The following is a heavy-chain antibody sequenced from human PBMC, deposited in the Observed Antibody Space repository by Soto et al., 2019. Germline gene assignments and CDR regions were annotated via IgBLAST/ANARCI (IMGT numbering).Heavy chain of an antibody. Sequence: PSETLSLTCSVSGYSVTSSDYYWAWIRQPPGKGLEWIGSMFYSGLPYYNPSLKSRVTLSFDTSKNQFAVRLNSVTAADTAVYYCAPLSVSLSGPYGIHVWGQGTTVTVSS. D-gene: IGHD2-15*01. V-gene: IGHV4-39*01. CDR1: GYSVTSSDYY. J-gene: IGHJ6*02. CDR3: APLSVSLSGPYGIHV. CDR2: MFYSGLP.